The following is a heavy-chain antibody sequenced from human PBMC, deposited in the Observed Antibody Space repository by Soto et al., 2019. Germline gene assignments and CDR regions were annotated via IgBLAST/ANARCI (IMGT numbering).Heavy chain of an antibody. J-gene: IGHJ4*02. CDR1: GFTFSSYG. D-gene: IGHD4-17*01. CDR3: AKDRGVEVTTRLFDY. CDR2: ISYDGRNK. V-gene: IGHV3-30*18. Sequence: QVQLVESGGGVVQPGRSLRLSCAASGFTFSSYGMHWVRQAPGKGLEWVAVISYDGRNKNYADSVKGRFTISRVNSKNTLYLQMNSLRAEDTAVYYCAKDRGVEVTTRLFDYWGQGTLVTVSS.